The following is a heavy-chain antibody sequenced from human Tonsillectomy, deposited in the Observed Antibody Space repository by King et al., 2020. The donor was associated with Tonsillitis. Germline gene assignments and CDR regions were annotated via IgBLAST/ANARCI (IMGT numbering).Heavy chain of an antibody. CDR2: INPSGGST. V-gene: IGHV1-46*01. D-gene: IGHD4-17*01. Sequence: VQLVQSGAEVEKPGASVMLSCKASGYTFTSYFMHWVRQAPGQGLEWMVIINPSGGSTTYAQKFQGRVTMTRDTSTSTVYMELSSLRSEDTAVYYCARLTNNYGDYEGAFDIWGQGTLVTVSS. CDR3: ARLTNNYGDYEGAFDI. J-gene: IGHJ3*02. CDR1: GYTFTSYF.